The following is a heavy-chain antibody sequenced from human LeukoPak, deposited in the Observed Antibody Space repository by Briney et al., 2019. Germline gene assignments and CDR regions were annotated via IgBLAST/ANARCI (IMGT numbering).Heavy chain of an antibody. CDR2: IHYSGGT. J-gene: IGHJ5*02. CDR1: GGSIIGYY. V-gene: IGHV4-59*01. Sequence: SETLSLTCTVSGGSIIGYYWVWIRQSPGKGLEWIGYIHYSGGTNYNPSLQSLVTMSVDTSKNQFSLNLNSVSVADTAVYYCAREATALPFDPWGQGILVTVSS. CDR3: AREATALPFDP. D-gene: IGHD1-26*01.